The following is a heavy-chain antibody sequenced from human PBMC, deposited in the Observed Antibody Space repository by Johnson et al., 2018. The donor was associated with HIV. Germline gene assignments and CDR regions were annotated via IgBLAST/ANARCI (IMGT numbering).Heavy chain of an antibody. D-gene: IGHD3-16*01. CDR3: TPDPWGSVAFDS. CDR2: IKSKTDGGTT. V-gene: IGHV3-15*01. Sequence: VLLVESGGGVVRPGGSLRLSCAASGFTFSNAWMSWVRQAPGKGLEWVGRIKSKTDGGTTDYAAPVKGRFTISRDDSKNTLYLQMNSMKTEDTAVYYCTPDPWGSVAFDSWGQGTMVTFPS. CDR1: GFTFSNAW. J-gene: IGHJ3*02.